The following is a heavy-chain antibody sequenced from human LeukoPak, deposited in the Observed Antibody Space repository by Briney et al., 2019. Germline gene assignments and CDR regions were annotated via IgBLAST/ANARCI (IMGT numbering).Heavy chain of an antibody. D-gene: IGHD1-26*01. CDR1: GFTFSSYA. J-gene: IGHJ4*02. CDR3: AREGGSAKYYFDY. V-gene: IGHV3-30*04. CDR2: ISYDGSNK. Sequence: GGSLRLSCAASGFTFSSYAMHWVRQAPGKGLEWVAVISYDGSNKYYADSVKGRFTISRDNSKNTLYLQMNSLRAEDTAVDYCAREGGSAKYYFDYWGQGTLVTVSS.